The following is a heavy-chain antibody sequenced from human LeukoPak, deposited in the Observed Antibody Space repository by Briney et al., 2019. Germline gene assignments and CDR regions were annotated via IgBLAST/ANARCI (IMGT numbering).Heavy chain of an antibody. CDR3: ARDTLYYYDSSGYDY. J-gene: IGHJ4*02. CDR2: IKQDGSEK. CDR1: GSTFSSYW. V-gene: IGHV3-7*01. D-gene: IGHD3-22*01. Sequence: PGGSLRLSCAASGSTFSSYWMSWVRQAPGKGLEWVANIKQDGSEKYYVDSVKGRFTISRDNAKNSLYLQMNSLRAEDTAVYYCARDTLYYYDSSGYDYWGQGTLVTVSS.